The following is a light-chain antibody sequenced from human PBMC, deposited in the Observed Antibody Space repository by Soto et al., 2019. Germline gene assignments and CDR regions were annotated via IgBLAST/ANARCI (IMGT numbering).Light chain of an antibody. Sequence: EIVLTQSPATLSLSPGERATLSCRASQSVSSYLAWYQQKPGKAPRLLIYAASNRATGIPARFSGSESGTDFTLTISSLEPEDFAVYYCLQRSSWPRTFGQGTKVDIK. CDR2: AAS. CDR3: LQRSSWPRT. CDR1: QSVSSY. J-gene: IGKJ1*01. V-gene: IGKV3-11*01.